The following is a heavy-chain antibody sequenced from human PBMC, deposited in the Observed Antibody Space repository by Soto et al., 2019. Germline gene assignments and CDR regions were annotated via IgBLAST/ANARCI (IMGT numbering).Heavy chain of an antibody. V-gene: IGHV3-48*02. CDR1: GFTFSNYG. D-gene: IGHD6-6*01. J-gene: IGHJ4*02. CDR3: ARGGAARPDY. Sequence: PXGSLRLSCAASGFTFSNYGMNWVRQAPGKRLAWVSYISSSIATIQYADSVKGRFTISRDNAKNSLYLQMNSLRDEDTAVYYCARGGAARPDYWGQGTLVTVSS. CDR2: ISSSIATI.